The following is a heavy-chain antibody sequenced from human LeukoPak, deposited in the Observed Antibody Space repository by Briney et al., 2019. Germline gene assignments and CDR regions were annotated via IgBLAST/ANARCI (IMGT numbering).Heavy chain of an antibody. Sequence: TGGSLRLSCAASGFTFSSYAMSWVRQAPGKGLEWVSAISGSGGSTYYADSVKGRFTISRDNSKNTLYLQMNSLRAEDTAVYYCARDDSYCSSTSCYWGPFDYWGQGTLVTVSS. CDR1: GFTFSSYA. CDR3: ARDDSYCSSTSCYWGPFDY. D-gene: IGHD2-2*01. V-gene: IGHV3-23*01. CDR2: ISGSGGST. J-gene: IGHJ4*02.